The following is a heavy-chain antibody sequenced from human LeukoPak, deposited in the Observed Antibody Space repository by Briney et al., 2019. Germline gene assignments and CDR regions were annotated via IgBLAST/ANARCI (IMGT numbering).Heavy chain of an antibody. D-gene: IGHD3-3*01. Sequence: SGGSLRLSCAASGFTVSSNYMSWVRQAPGKGLEWVSVIYSGGSTYYADSVKGRFTISRDNSKNTLYLQMNSLRAEDTAVYYCARGSEWPHPGVDYWGQGTLVTVSS. CDR2: IYSGGST. J-gene: IGHJ4*02. V-gene: IGHV3-66*01. CDR1: GFTVSSNY. CDR3: ARGSEWPHPGVDY.